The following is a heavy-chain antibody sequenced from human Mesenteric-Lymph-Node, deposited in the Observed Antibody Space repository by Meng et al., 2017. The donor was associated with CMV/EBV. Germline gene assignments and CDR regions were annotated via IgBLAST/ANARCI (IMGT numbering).Heavy chain of an antibody. V-gene: IGHV4-31*03. Sequence: SETLSLTCTVSGGSISSGVYYWSWIRQHPGGGLEWIGYIYYSGSTYSNPSLKSRVTISVDTSKNQFSLKLSSVTAADTAVYYCARDTPEDYDILTGLNWFDPWGQGTLVTVSS. CDR3: ARDTPEDYDILTGLNWFDP. CDR2: IYYSGST. J-gene: IGHJ5*02. D-gene: IGHD3-9*01. CDR1: GGSISSGVYY.